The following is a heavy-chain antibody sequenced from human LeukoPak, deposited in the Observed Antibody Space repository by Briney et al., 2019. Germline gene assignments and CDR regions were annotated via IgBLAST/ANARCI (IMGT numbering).Heavy chain of an antibody. CDR1: GFTFSDYY. J-gene: IGHJ4*02. V-gene: IGHV3-11*01. Sequence: RGSLRPSCAASGFTFSDYYMSWIRQAPGKGLEWVSYISSSGSTIYYADSVKGRFTISRDNAKNSLYLQMNSLRAEDTAVYYCARGHHYGSGSYLFDYWGQGTLVTVSS. CDR3: ARGHHYGSGSYLFDY. D-gene: IGHD3-10*01. CDR2: ISSSGSTI.